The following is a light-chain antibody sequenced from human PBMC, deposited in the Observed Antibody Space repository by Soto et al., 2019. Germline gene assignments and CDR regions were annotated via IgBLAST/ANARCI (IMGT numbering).Light chain of an antibody. V-gene: IGKV4-1*01. CDR3: QQYYSTPPT. CDR1: QSVLYSSNNKNY. J-gene: IGKJ1*01. CDR2: WAS. Sequence: DIVLTQSPDSLAVSLGERSTINCQSSQSVLYSSNNKNYLAWYQQKPGQPPKLIIYWASTRESGVPDRFSGSGSGTDFTLTISSLQAEDVAVYYCQQYYSTPPTLGQGTKVDIK.